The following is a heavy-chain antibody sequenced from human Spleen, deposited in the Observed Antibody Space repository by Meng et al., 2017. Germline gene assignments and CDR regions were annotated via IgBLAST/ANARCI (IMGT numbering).Heavy chain of an antibody. J-gene: IGHJ2*01. CDR1: GGSFSGYY. Sequence: QGELHQWGARRLKPSETLSLTCAVYGGSFSGYYWSWIRQPPGKGLEWIGEINHSGSTNYNPSLKSRVTISVDTSKNHFSLKLSSVTAADTAVYYCVFDSSGDWYFDLWGRGTLVTVSS. V-gene: IGHV4-34*01. D-gene: IGHD3-22*01. CDR2: INHSGST. CDR3: VFDSSGDWYFDL.